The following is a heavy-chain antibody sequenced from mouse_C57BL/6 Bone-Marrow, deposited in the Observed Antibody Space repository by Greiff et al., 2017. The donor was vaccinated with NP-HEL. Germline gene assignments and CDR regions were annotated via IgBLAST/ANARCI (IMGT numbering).Heavy chain of an antibody. D-gene: IGHD2-3*01. CDR2: INPNNGGT. V-gene: IGHV1-22*01. CDR3: GGYYVGVDY. CDR1: GYTFTDYN. J-gene: IGHJ2*01. Sequence: VQLQQSGPELVKPGASVKMSCKASGYTFTDYNMHWVKQSHGKSLEWIGYINPNNGGTSYNQKFKGKATLTVNKSSSTAYMELRSLTSEDSAVYYCGGYYVGVDYWGQGTTLTVSS.